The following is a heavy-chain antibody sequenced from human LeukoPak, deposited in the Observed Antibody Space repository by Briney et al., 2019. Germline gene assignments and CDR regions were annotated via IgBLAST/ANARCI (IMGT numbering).Heavy chain of an antibody. D-gene: IGHD2-8*01. V-gene: IGHV1-46*01. J-gene: IGHJ6*03. CDR2: INPSGGST. Sequence: ASVKVSCKASRYTLTTYYMHWVRQAPGQGLEWMGIINPSGGSTSYAQKFQGRVTMTRDMSTSTVYMELSSLRSEDTAVYYCARSASDCTNGVCSDYYYYYMDVWGKGTTVTVSS. CDR3: ARSASDCTNGVCSDYYYYYMDV. CDR1: RYTLTTYY.